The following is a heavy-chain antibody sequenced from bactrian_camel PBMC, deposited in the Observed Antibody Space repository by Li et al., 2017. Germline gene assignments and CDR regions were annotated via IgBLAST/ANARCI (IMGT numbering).Heavy chain of an antibody. V-gene: IGHV3S53*01. CDR1: GYTYSNSG. Sequence: HVQLVESGGGSVQAGGSLRLSCAASGYTYSNSGFCMGWFRQAPGAECELVLRISRDDSTHYLDSVKGRFTISRDNSKNSVYLQMNRLKSEDTAVYYCADLRVGRCAYWGQGTQVTVS. CDR3: ADLRVGRCAY. CDR2: ISRDDST. J-gene: IGHJ4*01. D-gene: IGHD5*01.